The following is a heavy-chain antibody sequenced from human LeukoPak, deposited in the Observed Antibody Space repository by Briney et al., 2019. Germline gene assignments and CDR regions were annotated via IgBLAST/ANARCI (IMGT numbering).Heavy chain of an antibody. D-gene: IGHD6-13*01. CDR2: IYYSGST. J-gene: IGHJ4*02. Sequence: SETLSITCTVSGGSISSGGYYWSWIRQHPGKGLEWIGYIYYSGSTYYNPSLKSRVTISVDTSKNQFSLKLSSVTAADTAVYYCARSYSSSRDPGYDYWGQGTLVTVSS. V-gene: IGHV4-31*03. CDR3: ARSYSSSRDPGYDY. CDR1: GGSISSGGYY.